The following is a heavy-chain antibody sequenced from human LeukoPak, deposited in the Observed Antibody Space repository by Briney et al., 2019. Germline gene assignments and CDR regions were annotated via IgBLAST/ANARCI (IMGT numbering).Heavy chain of an antibody. CDR1: GFNFITSG. Sequence: PGGSPRLSCAASGFNFITSGMTWVRQVPGKGLEWVASITSSHITYYGDSVKGRFIISRDNSKNTLYLQMNSLRAEDTAIYHCAKDRVAVDYMDVWGKGTTVTISS. D-gene: IGHD2-15*01. J-gene: IGHJ6*03. CDR3: AKDRVAVDYMDV. V-gene: IGHV3-23*01. CDR2: ITSSHIT.